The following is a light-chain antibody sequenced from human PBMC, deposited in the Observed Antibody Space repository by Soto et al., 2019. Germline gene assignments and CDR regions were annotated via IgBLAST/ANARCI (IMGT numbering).Light chain of an antibody. CDR1: SSDVGGHNY. J-gene: IGLJ3*02. CDR2: EVS. Sequence: QSALTQSPSASGSPGQSVTISCTGTSSDVGGHNYVSWYQHHPGKAPKLIIYEVSKRPSGVPDRFSGSKSGNTASLTVCGLQAEDEAVYYCSSTAGNNNLVFGGGTKLTVL. V-gene: IGLV2-8*01. CDR3: SSTAGNNNLV.